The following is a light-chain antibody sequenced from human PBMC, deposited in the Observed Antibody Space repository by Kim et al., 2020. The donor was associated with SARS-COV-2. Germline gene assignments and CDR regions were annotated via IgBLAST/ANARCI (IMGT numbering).Light chain of an antibody. J-gene: IGKJ2*01. CDR3: QEYNNWPPSYT. Sequence: EMVMTQSPATLSVSPGERATLSCRASQSVSSNLAWYQQKPGQAPRLLIYGASTRATGIPGRFSGSGSGTEFTLSISSLQSEDFALYYCQEYNNWPPSYTFGQGTKLEI. V-gene: IGKV3-15*01. CDR2: GAS. CDR1: QSVSSN.